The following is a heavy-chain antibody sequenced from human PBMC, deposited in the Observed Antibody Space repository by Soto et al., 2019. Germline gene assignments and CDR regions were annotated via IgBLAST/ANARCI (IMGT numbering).Heavy chain of an antibody. D-gene: IGHD2-2*01. Sequence: SETLSLTCTVSGGSISSSSYYWGWIRQPPGKGLEWIGSIYYSGSTYYNASLRSRVAMSVDTSKNQFSLKLSSVTAADTAVYYCAKDGSPGIVVGRTTDYWGQGTLVTAPQ. CDR2: IYYSGST. CDR1: GGSISSSSYY. V-gene: IGHV4-39*02. J-gene: IGHJ4*02. CDR3: AKDGSPGIVVGRTTDY.